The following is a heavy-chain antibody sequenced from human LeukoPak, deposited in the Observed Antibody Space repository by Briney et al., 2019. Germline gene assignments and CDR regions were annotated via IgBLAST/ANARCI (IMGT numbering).Heavy chain of an antibody. CDR3: ASVNYYGSGSYYVG. CDR2: ISSSGSTI. CDR1: GFTFSDYY. J-gene: IGHJ4*02. D-gene: IGHD3-10*01. Sequence: PGWALRLSCAASGFTFSDYYMSWIRQAPGKGLEWVSCISSSGSTIYYADSVKGRLTISRDNAKNSLYLQMNSLRAEDTAVYYCASVNYYGSGSYYVGWGQATLVTVRS. V-gene: IGHV3-11*01.